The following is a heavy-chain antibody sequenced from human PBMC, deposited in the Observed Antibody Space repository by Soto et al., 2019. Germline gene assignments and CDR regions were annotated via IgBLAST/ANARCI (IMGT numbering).Heavy chain of an antibody. CDR1: GFIVSSTY. CDR3: AREPRYCRGGSCSITGDAYDI. CDR2: ISYGGDT. D-gene: IGHD2-15*01. J-gene: IGHJ3*02. V-gene: IGHV3-66*01. Sequence: EVQLVESGGGLVQPGGSLRLSCAASGFIVSSTYMSWVRQAPGKGLEWVSVISYGGDTHYAGSVEGRFSPSRDISNNTLHLQMSSLSPEDTAVYYCAREPRYCRGGSCSITGDAYDIWGQGTMVTVAS.